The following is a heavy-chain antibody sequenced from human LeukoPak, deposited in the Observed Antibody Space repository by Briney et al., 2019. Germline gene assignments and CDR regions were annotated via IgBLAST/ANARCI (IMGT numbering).Heavy chain of an antibody. J-gene: IGHJ1*01. CDR1: GGSISSYY. CDR3: AGHDSSGTYFQH. Sequence: SETLSLTCTVSGGSISSYYWSWIRQPPGKGLEWIGYIYYSGSTNYNPSLRSRVTISVDASKNQFSLKLSSVTAADTAVYYCAGHDSSGTYFQHWGQGTLVTVSS. V-gene: IGHV4-59*01. CDR2: IYYSGST. D-gene: IGHD3-22*01.